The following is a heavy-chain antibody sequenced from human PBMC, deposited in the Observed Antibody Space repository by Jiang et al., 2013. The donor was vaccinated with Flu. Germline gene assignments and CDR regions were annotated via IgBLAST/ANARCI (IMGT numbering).Heavy chain of an antibody. CDR1: GGSIGTYF. CDR2: TYFSGGT. J-gene: IGHJ4*02. CDR3: ARGGQQAVTTSPFDQ. V-gene: IGHV4-59*01. D-gene: IGHD4-17*01. Sequence: GSGLVKPSETLSLTCTVSGGSIGTYFWSWIRQPPGKGLEWIGYTYFSGGTNYNPSLKSRVATSIDTSKNQFSLRLTSVTVADTAVYYCARGGQQAVTTSPFDQWGQGTLVTVSS.